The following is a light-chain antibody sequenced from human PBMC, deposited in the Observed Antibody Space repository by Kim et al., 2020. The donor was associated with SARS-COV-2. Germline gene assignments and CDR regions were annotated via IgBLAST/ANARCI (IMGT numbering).Light chain of an antibody. V-gene: IGLV3-19*01. CDR1: SLRSYY. Sequence: AWGNTVRSNGQGDSLRSYYASWYQQKHGQAPVLVIYGKNNRPSGIPDRFSGASSGNTASLTITGAQAEDEADYYCNSRDSSGNHWVFGGGTQLTVL. CDR2: GKN. J-gene: IGLJ3*02. CDR3: NSRDSSGNHWV.